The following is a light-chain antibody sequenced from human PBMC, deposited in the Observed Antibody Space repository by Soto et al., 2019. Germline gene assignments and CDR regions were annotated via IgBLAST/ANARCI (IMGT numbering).Light chain of an antibody. CDR1: SSNIGAGRD. J-gene: IGLJ1*01. V-gene: IGLV1-40*01. CDR3: QSYGTSLSGLYV. CDR2: DSN. Sequence: QSVLTQPPSVSGVPGQRVIISCTGSSSNIGAGRDVHWYRQFPGEAPKFLISDSNHRPSGVPDRFSVSKSGASASLAITGLRPEDEGDYFCQSYGTSLSGLYVFGTGTKVTVL.